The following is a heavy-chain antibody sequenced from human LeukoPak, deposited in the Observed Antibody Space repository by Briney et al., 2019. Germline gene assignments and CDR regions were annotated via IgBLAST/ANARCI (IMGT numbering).Heavy chain of an antibody. V-gene: IGHV4-34*01. Sequence: SETLSLTCAVYGGSFSGYYWSWIRQPPGKGLEWIGEINHSGSTNYNPSLKSRVTVSVDTSKNQFSLKLSSVTAAATAVDYFARGRNYYASGRPTSDVFAIWGQGTMIPVSS. CDR3: ARGRNYYASGRPTSDVFAI. J-gene: IGHJ3*02. CDR1: GGSFSGYY. CDR2: INHSGST. D-gene: IGHD3-10*01.